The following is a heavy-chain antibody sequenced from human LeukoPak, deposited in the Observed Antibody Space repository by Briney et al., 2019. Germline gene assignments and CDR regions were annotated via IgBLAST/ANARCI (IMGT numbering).Heavy chain of an antibody. CDR1: GGTFSSYA. D-gene: IGHD4-17*01. CDR2: IIPIFGTA. CDR3: ASTYGVYLGIY. Sequence: ASVKVSCKASGGTFSSYAISWVRQAPGQGLEWMGGIIPIFGTANYAQKFQGRVTITADESTSTAYMELSSLRSEDTAVYYCASTYGVYLGIYLGQGTLVTVSS. J-gene: IGHJ4*02. V-gene: IGHV1-69*13.